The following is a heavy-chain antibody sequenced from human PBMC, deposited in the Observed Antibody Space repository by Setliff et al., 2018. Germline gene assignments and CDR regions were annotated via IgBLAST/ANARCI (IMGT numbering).Heavy chain of an antibody. CDR3: ARRLPYFGMDV. Sequence: PGGSLRLSCEASGFTFKTYEMIWVRQAPGKGLERVSKTHTDGITIYSDSVRGRFTIFSDSAKNSLHLQMTSLSAEYTAVYYCARRLPYFGMDVWGQGTTVPVSS. J-gene: IGHJ6*02. CDR1: GFTFKTYE. D-gene: IGHD2-15*01. CDR2: THTDGITI. V-gene: IGHV3-48*03.